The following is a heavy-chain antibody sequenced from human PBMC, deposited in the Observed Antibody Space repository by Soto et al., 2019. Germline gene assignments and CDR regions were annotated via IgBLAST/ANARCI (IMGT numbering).Heavy chain of an antibody. J-gene: IGHJ6*02. D-gene: IGHD2-2*01. CDR3: AKDGGVVPAAMAGYYYYYGMDV. CDR1: GFTFSSYG. V-gene: IGHV3-30*18. Sequence: GGSLRLSCAASGFTFSSYGMHWVRQAPGKGLEWVAVISYDGSNKYYADSVKGRFTISRDNSKNTLYLQMNSLRAEDTAVYYCAKDGGVVPAAMAGYYYYYGMDVWGQGTTVTVSS. CDR2: ISYDGSNK.